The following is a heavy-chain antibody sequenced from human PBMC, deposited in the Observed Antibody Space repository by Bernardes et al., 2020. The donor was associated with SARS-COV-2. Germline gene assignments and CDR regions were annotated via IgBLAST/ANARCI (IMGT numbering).Heavy chain of an antibody. J-gene: IGHJ5*02. V-gene: IGHV3-7*04. Sequence: VGSLSLSCAASGFTFRSSWMSWVRQAPGKGLEWVANIQQVGSGKFFLDSVKGRFTISRDNAKNSVYLQMNSLRADDTAVYYCARVVVPAAVHWFDTWGQGTLVIVSS. D-gene: IGHD2-2*01. CDR2: IQQVGSGK. CDR3: ARVVVPAAVHWFDT. CDR1: GFTFRSSW.